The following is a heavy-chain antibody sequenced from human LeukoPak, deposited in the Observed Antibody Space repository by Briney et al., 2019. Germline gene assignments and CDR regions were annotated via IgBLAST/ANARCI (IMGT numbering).Heavy chain of an antibody. D-gene: IGHD3-22*01. CDR1: GFSFSSYA. J-gene: IGHJ5*02. CDR2: VRGGSRNT. Sequence: GGSLRLSCAASGFSFSSYAMSWVRQAPGKGLEWVSAVRGGSRNTYYADSVKGRFTISRDNSKNMLYLQMNSLRAEDTAVYYCAKDPVPNSSGYRNWFDPWGQGTLVAVSS. CDR3: AKDPVPNSSGYRNWFDP. V-gene: IGHV3-23*01.